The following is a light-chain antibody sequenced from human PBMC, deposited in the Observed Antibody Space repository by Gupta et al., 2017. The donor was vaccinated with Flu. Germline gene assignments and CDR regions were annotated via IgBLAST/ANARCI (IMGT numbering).Light chain of an antibody. Sequence: SQLTQSPSTLSASVGDRVTIACRASQKINNWLDWFQQKPGKAPKLLIPRASNLEGGVPSRFSGSGSGTDFTLTISRLQTDDFATYYCQQYENDPLTFGEGTKVEIK. CDR2: RAS. CDR1: QKINNW. CDR3: QQYENDPLT. J-gene: IGKJ4*02. V-gene: IGKV1-5*01.